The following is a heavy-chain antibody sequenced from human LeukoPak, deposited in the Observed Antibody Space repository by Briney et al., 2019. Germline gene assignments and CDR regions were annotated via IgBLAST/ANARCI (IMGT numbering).Heavy chain of an antibody. CDR2: IYYNGST. D-gene: IGHD3-3*01. V-gene: IGHV4-59*08. Sequence: SGTLSLTCTVSGGSISSYYWSWIRQPPGKGLEWIGYIYYNGSTNYNPSLKSRVTISVDTSKNQFSLKLSSVTAADTAVYYCARIGGGGFWSGSSNPNWFDPWGQGTLVTVSS. CDR3: ARIGGGGFWSGSSNPNWFDP. CDR1: GGSISSYY. J-gene: IGHJ5*02.